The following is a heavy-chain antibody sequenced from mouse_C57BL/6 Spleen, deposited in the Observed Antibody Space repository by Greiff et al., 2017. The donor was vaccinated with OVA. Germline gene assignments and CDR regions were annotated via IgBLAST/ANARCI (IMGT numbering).Heavy chain of an antibody. J-gene: IGHJ4*01. V-gene: IGHV14-1*01. CDR1: GFNITDYY. CDR3: TTPYSNPYYYAMDY. D-gene: IGHD2-5*01. CDR2: IDPEDGDT. Sequence: EVQLQQSGAELVRPGASVKLSCKASGFNITDYYMHWVKQRPEQGLEWIGRIDPEDGDTEYDPKFKGKATMTADTSSNTASLQLSSLTSEDTAVYYCTTPYSNPYYYAMDYWGQGTSVTVSS.